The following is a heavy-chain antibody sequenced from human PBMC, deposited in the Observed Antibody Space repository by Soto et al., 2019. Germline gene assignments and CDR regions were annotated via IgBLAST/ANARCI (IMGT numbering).Heavy chain of an antibody. CDR1: GFTVSINY. J-gene: IGHJ6*02. V-gene: IGHV3-53*01. CDR2: IYDGGST. Sequence: GSLRLSCAASGFTVSINYMNWVRQAPWKGLDWVSVIYDGGSTYYADSVKGRFTISRDNSKNTLYLQMNSLRAEDTAVYYCARGAQYPVGAYYYYGMDVWGQGTTVTVSS. D-gene: IGHD2-2*01. CDR3: ARGAQYPVGAYYYYGMDV.